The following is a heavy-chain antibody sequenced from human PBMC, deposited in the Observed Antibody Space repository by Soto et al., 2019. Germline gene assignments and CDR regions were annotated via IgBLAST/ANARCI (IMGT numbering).Heavy chain of an antibody. D-gene: IGHD2-2*01. Sequence: GGSLRLSCAASGFTFSSYSMNWVRQAPGKGLEWVSSISSSSSYIYYADSVKGRFTISRDNAKNSLYLQMNSLRAEDTAVYYCAREALWVVPAAMDFGYMDVWGKGTTVTVSS. J-gene: IGHJ6*03. CDR2: ISSSSSYI. CDR3: AREALWVVPAAMDFGYMDV. V-gene: IGHV3-21*01. CDR1: GFTFSSYS.